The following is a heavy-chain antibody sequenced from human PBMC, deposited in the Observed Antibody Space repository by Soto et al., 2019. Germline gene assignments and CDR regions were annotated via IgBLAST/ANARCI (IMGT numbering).Heavy chain of an antibody. CDR2: ISYSGST. Sequence: LEILSLTCSVSGDSISSHYWSWIRQPPGKGLEWIGYISYSGSTNYNPSLKSRVTIFVHTSENQPSLSLSSVTAADTAVYYCARDRASSMGVRYFDWLLPDYYYGMDVWGQGTTVTVS. D-gene: IGHD3-9*01. V-gene: IGHV4-59*11. CDR1: GDSISSHY. CDR3: ARDRASSMGVRYFDWLLPDYYYGMDV. J-gene: IGHJ6*02.